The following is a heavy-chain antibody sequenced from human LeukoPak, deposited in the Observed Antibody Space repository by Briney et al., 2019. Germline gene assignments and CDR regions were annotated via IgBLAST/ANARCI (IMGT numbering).Heavy chain of an antibody. J-gene: IGHJ4*02. CDR2: ISSSGGTK. CDR1: GFIFSNYE. CDR3: ARGSYYFDY. V-gene: IGHV3-48*03. Sequence: GGSLRLSCAASGFIFSNYEMNWDRQAPGKVLEWVSYISSSGGTKYYADSVKGRFTISRDNSKNTLYLQMNSLRAEDTAVYYCARGSYYFDYWGQGTLVTVSS. D-gene: IGHD1-26*01.